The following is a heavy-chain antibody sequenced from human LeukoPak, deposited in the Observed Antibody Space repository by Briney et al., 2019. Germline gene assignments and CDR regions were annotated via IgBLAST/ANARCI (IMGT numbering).Heavy chain of an antibody. V-gene: IGHV3-30*03. CDR1: GFTFSSYG. CDR3: ATTGSGSYYDY. D-gene: IGHD1-26*01. CDR2: ISYDGSNK. J-gene: IGHJ4*02. Sequence: GGSLRLSCAASGFTFSSYGMHWVRQAPGKGLEWVAVISYDGSNKYYPDSVKGRFTISRDNAKNTLFLQMNSLRAEDTAVYYCATTGSGSYYDYWGQGTLVTVSS.